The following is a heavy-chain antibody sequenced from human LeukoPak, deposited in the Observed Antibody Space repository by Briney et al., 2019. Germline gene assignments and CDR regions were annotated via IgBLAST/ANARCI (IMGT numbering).Heavy chain of an antibody. Sequence: GGSLRLSCAASGFTFSSYGMHWVRQAPGKGLEWVSFIYIDGSTYYADSVKGRFTISRHNSKNTLFLQMNSLRTEDTAVYYCARENRVYTNGWFDAFDIWGQGTMVTVSS. CDR1: GFTFSSYG. CDR3: ARENRVYTNGWFDAFDI. CDR2: IYIDGST. J-gene: IGHJ3*02. D-gene: IGHD6-19*01. V-gene: IGHV3-NL1*01.